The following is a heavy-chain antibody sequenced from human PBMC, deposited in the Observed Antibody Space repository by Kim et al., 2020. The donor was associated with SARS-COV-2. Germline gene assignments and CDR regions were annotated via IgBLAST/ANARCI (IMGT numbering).Heavy chain of an antibody. J-gene: IGHJ6*02. Sequence: SETLSLTCVVYGEFISDHYWSWIRQPPGKGLEWIGEISHSGSTMYNPSLKSRVIISVDMSKNQFSLKLSSLTAADTAVYYCARVNQKLTYDHDYGLDVWGQGTVVTVSS. CDR3: ARVNQKLTYDHDYGLDV. CDR1: GEFISDHY. CDR2: ISHSGST. D-gene: IGHD1-1*01. V-gene: IGHV4-34*01.